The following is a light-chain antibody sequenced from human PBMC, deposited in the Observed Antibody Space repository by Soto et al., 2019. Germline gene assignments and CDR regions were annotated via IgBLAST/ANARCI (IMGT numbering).Light chain of an antibody. CDR1: QGISSY. CDR2: KAS. CDR3: QQYTSEHPRT. V-gene: IGKV1-5*03. J-gene: IGKJ4*01. Sequence: DIQMTQSPSTLSGSVGDRVTITCRASQGISSYLVWYQQKPGKAPKLLIYKASGLESGVPSRFSGSGSGTDFTLTNSRLQPDDLATSYCQQYTSEHPRTLGGWTKVDI.